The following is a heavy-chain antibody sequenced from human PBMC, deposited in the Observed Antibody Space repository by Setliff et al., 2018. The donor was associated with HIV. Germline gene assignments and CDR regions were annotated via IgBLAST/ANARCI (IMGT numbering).Heavy chain of an antibody. Sequence: GGSLRLSCAASGFSFSDYYMSWIRQAPGKGLEWISYISSSGKTIYYADSVKGRFTISRDNAKNSLYLQMNSLRAEDTAVYYCARGLDYGNYVRYFDYWGQGTLVTVSS. V-gene: IGHV3-11*04. CDR3: ARGLDYGNYVRYFDY. D-gene: IGHD4-17*01. J-gene: IGHJ4*02. CDR2: ISSSGKTI. CDR1: GFSFSDYY.